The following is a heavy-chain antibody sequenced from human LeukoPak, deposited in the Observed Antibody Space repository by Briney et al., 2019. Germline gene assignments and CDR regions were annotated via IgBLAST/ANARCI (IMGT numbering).Heavy chain of an antibody. J-gene: IGHJ4*02. CDR2: MNPNSGNT. D-gene: IGHD3-22*01. CDR3: ARGPITMIPDPDY. CDR1: GYTFTSYD. V-gene: IGHV1-8*01. Sequence: ASVKVSCKASGYTFTSYDINWVRQATGQGLEGMGWMNPNSGNTGYAQKFQGRVTMTRNTSISTAYMELSSLRSEDTAVYYCARGPITMIPDPDYWGQGTLVTVSS.